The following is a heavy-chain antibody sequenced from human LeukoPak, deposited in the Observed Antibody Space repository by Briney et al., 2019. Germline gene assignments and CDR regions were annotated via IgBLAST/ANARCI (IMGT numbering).Heavy chain of an antibody. CDR3: ARTPMFYFYGMDV. CDR2: IYSGGNT. V-gene: IGHV3-66*01. Sequence: GGSLRLSCAASGFTFSSYSMNWVRQAPGKGLEWVSVIYSGGNTYYADSVKGRFTISRDNSKNTLYLQMNSLRAEDTAVYYCARTPMFYFYGMDVWGRGTTVTVSS. J-gene: IGHJ6*02. CDR1: GFTFSSYS. D-gene: IGHD2-15*01.